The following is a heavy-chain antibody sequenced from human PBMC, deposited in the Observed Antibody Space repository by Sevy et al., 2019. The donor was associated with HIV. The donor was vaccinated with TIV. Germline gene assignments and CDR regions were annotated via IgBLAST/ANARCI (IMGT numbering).Heavy chain of an antibody. CDR3: ARDGLEWELLSGYFDY. J-gene: IGHJ4*02. CDR2: ISYDGSNK. Sequence: GGSLRLSCAASGFTFSSYATHWVRQAPGKGLEWVAVISYDGSNKYYADSVKGRFTISRDNSKNTLYLQMNSLRAEDTAVYYCARDGLEWELLSGYFDYWGQGTLVTVSS. D-gene: IGHD1-26*01. V-gene: IGHV3-30-3*01. CDR1: GFTFSSYA.